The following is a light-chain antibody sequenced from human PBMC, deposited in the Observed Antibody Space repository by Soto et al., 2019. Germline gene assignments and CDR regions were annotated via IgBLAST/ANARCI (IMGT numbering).Light chain of an antibody. CDR1: QSISMW. V-gene: IGKV1-5*01. CDR2: DAS. CDR3: QHYDAFLWT. J-gene: IGKJ1*01. Sequence: DIQMTQSPSILSASVGDRVTITCRASQSISMWLAWFQQKPGKAPKLLVYDASSLESGVPSRFSGSGSGTEFTLTISSLQPDDFATYYCQHYDAFLWTFGQGTKVDI.